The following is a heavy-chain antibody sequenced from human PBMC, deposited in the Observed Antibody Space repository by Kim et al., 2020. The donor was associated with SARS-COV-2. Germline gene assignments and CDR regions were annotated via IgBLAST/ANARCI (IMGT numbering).Heavy chain of an antibody. D-gene: IGHD6-6*01. CDR3: AKMRGREYSSHYYFDY. CDR1: GFTFNDFA. Sequence: GGSLRLSCAAAGFTFNDFAMHWVRQPPGKGLEWVSGINWNGGRIGYADSVKGRFTVSRDNAKNSLYLQMNSLRADDTAFYYCAKMRGREYSSHYYFDYWGQGTLVTVSS. J-gene: IGHJ4*02. V-gene: IGHV3-9*01. CDR2: INWNGGRI.